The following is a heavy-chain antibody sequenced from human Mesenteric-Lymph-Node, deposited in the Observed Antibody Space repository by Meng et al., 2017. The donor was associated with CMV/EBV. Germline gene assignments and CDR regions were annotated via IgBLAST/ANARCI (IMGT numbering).Heavy chain of an antibody. Sequence: QLRRQESGPGLLKPSATPSLSCIVSGDSISNSTYYWTWIRQPPGKGLEWIGSVHHSGTTYYNPSLKGRLTISVDTSANLFSLRLTTVTAADTATYYCARRGNYDSDYSEYWGQGTLVTVSS. CDR3: ARRGNYDSDYSEY. J-gene: IGHJ4*02. D-gene: IGHD3-22*01. V-gene: IGHV4-39*01. CDR2: VHHSGTT. CDR1: GDSISNSTYY.